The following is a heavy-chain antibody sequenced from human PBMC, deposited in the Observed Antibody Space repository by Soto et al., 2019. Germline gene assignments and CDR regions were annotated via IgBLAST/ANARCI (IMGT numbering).Heavy chain of an antibody. CDR3: AKEGWSGSDFWSGSYFDY. V-gene: IGHV3-23*01. CDR2: ISGSGGST. D-gene: IGHD3-3*01. J-gene: IGHJ4*02. Sequence: GGSLRLSCAASGFTFSSYAMSWVRQAPGKGLEWVSAISGSGGSTYYADSVKGRFTISRDNSKNTLYLQMNSLRAEDTAVYYCAKEGWSGSDFWSGSYFDYWGQGTLVTVSS. CDR1: GFTFSSYA.